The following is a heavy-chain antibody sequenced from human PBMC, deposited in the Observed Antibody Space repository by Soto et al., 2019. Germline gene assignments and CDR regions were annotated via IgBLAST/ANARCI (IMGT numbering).Heavy chain of an antibody. V-gene: IGHV5-51*01. Sequence: PGESLKISCKGSGYRFTNYWIGWVRQMPGKGLEWMGIIYPGDSDTRYSPSFQGQVTISADKSINTAYLQWSSLKASDTAMYYCVRSSAAGKYYYGMDVWREATTVTVSP. CDR1: GYRFTNYW. D-gene: IGHD6-13*01. CDR3: VRSSAAGKYYYGMDV. J-gene: IGHJ6*04. CDR2: IYPGDSDT.